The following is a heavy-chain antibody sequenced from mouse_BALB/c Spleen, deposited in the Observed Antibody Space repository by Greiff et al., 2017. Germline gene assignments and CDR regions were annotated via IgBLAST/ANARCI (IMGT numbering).Heavy chain of an antibody. V-gene: IGHV1S81*02. CDR3: ARSGTEDGFDD. CDR1: GYTFTSYW. CDR2: INPSNGRT. D-gene: IGHD2-3*01. Sequence: QVQLQQPGAELVKPGASVKLSCKASGYTFTSYWMHWVKQRPGQGLEWIGEINPSNGRTNYNEKFKSKATLTVDKSSSTAYMQLSSLTSEDSAVYYCARSGTEDGFDDWGQGTTLTVSS. J-gene: IGHJ2*01.